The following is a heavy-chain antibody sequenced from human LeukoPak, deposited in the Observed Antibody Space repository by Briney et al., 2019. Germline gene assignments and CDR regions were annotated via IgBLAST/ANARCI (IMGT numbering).Heavy chain of an antibody. CDR2: LYPSGST. J-gene: IGHJ5*02. CDR3: ARQGYCSGGSCYDWFDP. V-gene: IGHV4-4*07. D-gene: IGHD2-15*01. Sequence: KASETLSLTCTVSGGSISSYYWSWIRQPAGKGLEWIGRLYPSGSTNYNPSLKSRVAMSVDTSKSQFSLKLSSVTAADTAVYYCARQGYCSGGSCYDWFDPWGQGTLVTVSS. CDR1: GGSISSYY.